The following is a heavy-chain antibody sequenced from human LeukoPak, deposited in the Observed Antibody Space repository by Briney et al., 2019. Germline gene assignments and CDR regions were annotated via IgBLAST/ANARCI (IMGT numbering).Heavy chain of an antibody. D-gene: IGHD4-23*01. V-gene: IGHV4-61*05. CDR2: IYYSGST. Sequence: PSETLSLTCTVSGGSISSSSYYWGWIRQPPGEGLDWIGYIYYSGSTNYNPSLKSRVTISVDTSKNQFSLKLSSVTAADTAVYFCARADYGGNRFDYWGPGTLVTVSS. J-gene: IGHJ4*02. CDR1: GGSISSSSYY. CDR3: ARADYGGNRFDY.